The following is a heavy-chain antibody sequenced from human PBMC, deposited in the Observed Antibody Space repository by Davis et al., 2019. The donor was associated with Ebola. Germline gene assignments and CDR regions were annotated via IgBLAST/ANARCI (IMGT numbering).Heavy chain of an antibody. CDR2: INPNSGGT. V-gene: IGHV1-2*02. CDR1: GYTFTGYY. J-gene: IGHJ4*02. Sequence: ASVKVSCKASGYTFTGYYMHWVRQAPGQGLEWMGWINPNSGGTNYAQKFQGRVTMTRDTSISTAYMELSRLRSDDTAVYYCARGPTYYDFWSGYYADYWGQGTLVTVSS. D-gene: IGHD3-3*01. CDR3: ARGPTYYDFWSGYYADY.